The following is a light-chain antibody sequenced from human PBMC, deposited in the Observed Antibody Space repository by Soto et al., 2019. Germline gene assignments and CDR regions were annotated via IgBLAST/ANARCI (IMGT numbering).Light chain of an antibody. V-gene: IGLV2-23*02. J-gene: IGLJ1*01. CDR3: FSYAGSSTFYV. CDR1: SSDVGSYNL. CDR2: EVS. Sequence: QSVLTQPASVSGSPGQSITISCTGTSSDVGSYNLVSWYQQHPGKAPKLMIYEVSKRPSGVSNRFSGSKSGNTASLTISGLQAEDDADYYCFSYAGSSTFYVFGTGTKVTVL.